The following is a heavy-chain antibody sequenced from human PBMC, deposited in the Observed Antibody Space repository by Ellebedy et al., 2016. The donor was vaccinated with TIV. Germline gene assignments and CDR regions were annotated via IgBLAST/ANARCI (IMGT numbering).Heavy chain of an antibody. CDR2: INPNSGGT. D-gene: IGHD1-26*01. CDR3: ARGSSGSLGWFDP. J-gene: IGHJ5*02. V-gene: IGHV1-2*02. Sequence: AASVKVSCKASRYSFTGYYIHWVRQAPGQGLEWMGWINPNSGGTDYAQKFQGRVTMTRDTSISTAYMELSRLRSDDTAVYYCARGSSGSLGWFDPWGQGTLVTVSS. CDR1: RYSFTGYY.